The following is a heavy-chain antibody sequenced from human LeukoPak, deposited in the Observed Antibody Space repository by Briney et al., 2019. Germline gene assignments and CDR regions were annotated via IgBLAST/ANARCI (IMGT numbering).Heavy chain of an antibody. CDR3: ARSRPYYDILTGTVPYYGMDV. Sequence: PGGSLRLSCAASGFTFSSYAMHWVRQAPGKGLEWVAVISYDGSNKYYADSVKGRFTISRDNSKNTLYLQMNSLRAEDTAVYYCARSRPYYDILTGTVPYYGMDVWGQGTTVTVSS. V-gene: IGHV3-30-3*01. CDR1: GFTFSSYA. D-gene: IGHD3-9*01. J-gene: IGHJ6*02. CDR2: ISYDGSNK.